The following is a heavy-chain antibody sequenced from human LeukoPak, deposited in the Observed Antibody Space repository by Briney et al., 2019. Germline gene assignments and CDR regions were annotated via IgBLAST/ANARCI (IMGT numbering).Heavy chain of an antibody. Sequence: AGGSLRLSCAASGFTFSSYEMNWVGQAPGKGLEWLSYITGSGSIINYADSVKGRFTISRDNAKNSLYLQMDSLRADDTAVYYCARDATPQYSSGWVFFDSWGQGTLVTVSS. CDR2: ITGSGSII. D-gene: IGHD6-19*01. J-gene: IGHJ4*02. CDR1: GFTFSSYE. V-gene: IGHV3-48*03. CDR3: ARDATPQYSSGWVFFDS.